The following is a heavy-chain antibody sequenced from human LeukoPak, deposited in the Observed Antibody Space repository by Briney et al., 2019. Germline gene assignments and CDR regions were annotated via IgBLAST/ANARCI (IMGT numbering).Heavy chain of an antibody. CDR3: VKGFYYESSGHDYFDY. D-gene: IGHD3-22*01. V-gene: IGHV3-23*01. Sequence: GASLSFSCAASGFTFSSYPMSWVRKAPGKRLEWVSAISGSGDTTYYADFVKRRFTISRDNSKNTLYLQIDSLRAEDTGVNYCVKGFYYESSGHDYFDYWGQGTLVTVSS. J-gene: IGHJ4*02. CDR2: ISGSGDTT. CDR1: GFTFSSYP.